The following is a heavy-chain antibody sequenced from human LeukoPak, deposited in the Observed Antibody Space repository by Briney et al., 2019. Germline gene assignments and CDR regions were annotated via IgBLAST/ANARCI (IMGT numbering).Heavy chain of an antibody. V-gene: IGHV1-18*01. Sequence: ASVKVSCKASGGTFSSYAISWVRQAPGQGLEWMGWISAYNGNTNYAQKLQGRVTMTTDTSTSTAYMELRSLRSDDTAVYYCARDGEAAAGRDPYYFDYWGQGTLVTVSS. CDR1: GGTFSSYA. J-gene: IGHJ4*02. D-gene: IGHD6-13*01. CDR2: ISAYNGNT. CDR3: ARDGEAAAGRDPYYFDY.